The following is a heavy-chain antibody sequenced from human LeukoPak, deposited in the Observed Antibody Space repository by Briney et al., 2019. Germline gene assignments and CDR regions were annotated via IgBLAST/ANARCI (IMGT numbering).Heavy chain of an antibody. CDR3: ARGNYYDSRGFSVTEH. Sequence: GGSLRLSCATSGFTFSYYVFHWVRQAPGKGLDWVAAISRDGTAYYADFVKGRFTVSRDTSEDTVFLQMVSLGLEDTAVYYCARGNYYDSRGFSVTEHWGQGTLVTVSS. V-gene: IGHV3-30*04. D-gene: IGHD3-22*01. J-gene: IGHJ4*02. CDR1: GFTFSYYV. CDR2: ISRDGTA.